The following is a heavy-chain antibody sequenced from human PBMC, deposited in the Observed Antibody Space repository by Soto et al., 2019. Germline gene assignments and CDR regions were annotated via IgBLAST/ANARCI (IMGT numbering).Heavy chain of an antibody. CDR3: ARLGHYDSTGYDAFDI. CDR2: IYYSGGT. Sequence: SETLSLTCTDSGGFMTHYYWSWIRQPPGKGLFWIGYIYYSGGTNYTPSLKSRVTISEDTWKNQFFLKLSSVTAADTAVYYCARLGHYDSTGYDAFDIWGQGIMVTVSS. J-gene: IGHJ3*02. D-gene: IGHD3-22*01. V-gene: IGHV4-59*08. CDR1: GGFMTHYY.